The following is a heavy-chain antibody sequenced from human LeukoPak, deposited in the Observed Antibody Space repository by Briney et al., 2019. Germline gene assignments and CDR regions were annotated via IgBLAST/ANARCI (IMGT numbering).Heavy chain of an antibody. D-gene: IGHD4-11*01. J-gene: IGHJ6*03. Sequence: PSETLSLTCTVSDDSITMYYWTWVRQPPGKGLEWIGYVDHTGSTKFNPSLNGRVSISRDTSNNFFSLRLRSVTAADTAVYFCARGRVSSSTWYSTYYYFFYMDFWGKGTTVTVSS. CDR3: ARGRVSSSTWYSTYYYFFYMDF. CDR2: VDHTGST. CDR1: DDSITMYY. V-gene: IGHV4-59*01.